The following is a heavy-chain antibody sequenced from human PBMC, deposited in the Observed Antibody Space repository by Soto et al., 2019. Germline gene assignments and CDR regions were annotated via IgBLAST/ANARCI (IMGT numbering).Heavy chain of an antibody. V-gene: IGHV3-30-3*01. CDR1: GFTFSSYA. Sequence: PGGPLRLSCAASGFTFSSYAMHWVRQAPGRGLEWVALISFDGSSKYYADSVKGRFTISRDNSNSTLYLQMNSLRAEDTAVYYCARDLAVVVYATLGYYYYGMDLWGQGTTVTVSS. CDR3: ARDLAVVVYATLGYYYYGMDL. CDR2: ISFDGSSK. J-gene: IGHJ6*02. D-gene: IGHD2-8*02.